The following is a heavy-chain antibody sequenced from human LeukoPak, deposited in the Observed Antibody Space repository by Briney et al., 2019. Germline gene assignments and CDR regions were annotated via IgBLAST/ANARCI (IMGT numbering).Heavy chain of an antibody. V-gene: IGHV3-9*01. Sequence: GGSLRLSCAASGFTFDDYAMQWVRQAPGKGLEGVSGISWNSGSIGHTDSVKGRFTISRDNAKNSLYLQMNSLRAEDTALYYCAKDTAPAYYYYGMDVWGQGTTVTVSS. CDR2: ISWNSGSI. J-gene: IGHJ6*02. CDR1: GFTFDDYA. CDR3: AKDTAPAYYYYGMDV.